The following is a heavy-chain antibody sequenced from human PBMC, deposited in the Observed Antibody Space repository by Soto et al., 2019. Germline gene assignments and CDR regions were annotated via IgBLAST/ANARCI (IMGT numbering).Heavy chain of an antibody. CDR2: ISAYNGNT. CDR1: GYTFTSYG. CDR3: ARASQFVVWSGSKRDYYGMDV. Sequence: GASVKVSCKASGYTFTSYGISWVRQAPGQGLEWMGWISAYNGNTNYAQKLQGRVTMTTDTSTSTAYMGLRSLRSDDTAVYYCARASQFVVWSGSKRDYYGMDVWGQGTTVTVSS. V-gene: IGHV1-18*01. J-gene: IGHJ6*02. D-gene: IGHD3-3*01.